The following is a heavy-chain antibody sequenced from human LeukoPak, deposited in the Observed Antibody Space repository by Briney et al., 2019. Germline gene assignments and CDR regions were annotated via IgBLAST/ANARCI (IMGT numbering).Heavy chain of an antibody. CDR3: ARVRWTREDIVVVPAATGAFDI. V-gene: IGHV1-69*13. CDR1: GGTFSSYA. CDR2: IIPIFGTA. J-gene: IGHJ3*02. D-gene: IGHD2-2*01. Sequence: GASVKVSCKASGGTFSSYAISWVRQAPGQGLEWMGGIIPIFGTANYAQKFQGRVTITADESTSTAYMELSSLRSEDTAVYYCARVRWTREDIVVVPAATGAFDIWGQGTMVTVSS.